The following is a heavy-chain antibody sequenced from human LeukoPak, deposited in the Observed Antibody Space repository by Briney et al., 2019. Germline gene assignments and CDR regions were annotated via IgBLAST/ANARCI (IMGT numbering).Heavy chain of an antibody. CDR3: ARSSSSWRRVYYYYYMDA. J-gene: IGHJ6*03. CDR2: IKQDGSEK. CDR1: GFTFSSYW. Sequence: GGSLRLSCAASGFTFSSYWMSWVRQAPGKGLEWVANIKQDGSEKYYVDSVKGRFTISRDNAKNSLYLQMNSLRAEDTAVYYCARSSSSWRRVYYYYYMDAWGKGTTVTVSS. V-gene: IGHV3-7*01. D-gene: IGHD6-13*01.